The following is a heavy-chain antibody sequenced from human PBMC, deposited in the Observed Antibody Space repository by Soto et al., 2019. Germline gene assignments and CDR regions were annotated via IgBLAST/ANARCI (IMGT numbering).Heavy chain of an antibody. Sequence: SGPTLGNPTQTLTLTCTFSGFSLSTSGMCVSWIRQPPGKALEWLALIEWDDDKYYSTSLKTRLTISKDTSKNQVVLTMTNMDPVDTATYYCARIRSNYYDSSGYYYPYYYYGMDVWGQGTTVSVSS. J-gene: IGHJ6*02. CDR3: ARIRSNYYDSSGYYYPYYYYGMDV. CDR2: IEWDDDK. V-gene: IGHV2-70*01. CDR1: GFSLSTSGMC. D-gene: IGHD3-22*01.